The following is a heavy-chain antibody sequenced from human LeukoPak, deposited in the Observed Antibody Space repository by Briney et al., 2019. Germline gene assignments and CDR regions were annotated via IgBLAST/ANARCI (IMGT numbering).Heavy chain of an antibody. CDR3: ARHGRYFDANYFDY. CDR1: GGSFSGYY. D-gene: IGHD3-9*01. V-gene: IGHV4-34*01. J-gene: IGHJ4*02. CDR2: INHSGST. Sequence: SETLSLTCAVYGGSFSGYYWSWIRQPPGKGLEWIGEINHSGSTNYNPSLKSRVTISVDTSKNQFSLKLSSVTAADTAVYYCARHGRYFDANYFDYWGQGTLVTVSS.